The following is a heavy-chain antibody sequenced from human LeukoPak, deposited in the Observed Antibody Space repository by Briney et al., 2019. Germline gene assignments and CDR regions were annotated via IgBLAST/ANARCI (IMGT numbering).Heavy chain of an antibody. CDR3: ARGPRCSGGSCYSVRVVP. D-gene: IGHD2-15*01. CDR2: INHSGST. J-gene: IGHJ5*02. CDR1: GGSFSGYY. V-gene: IGHV4-34*01. Sequence: SETLSLTCAVYGGSFSGYYWSWIRQPPGKGLEWIGEINHSGSTNYNPSLKSRVTISVDTSKNQFSLKLSSVTAADTAVYYCARGPRCSGGSCYSVRVVPWGQGTLVTVSS.